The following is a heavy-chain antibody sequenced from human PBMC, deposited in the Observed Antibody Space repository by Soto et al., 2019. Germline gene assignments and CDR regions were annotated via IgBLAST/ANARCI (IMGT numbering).Heavy chain of an antibody. V-gene: IGHV1-3*01. CDR1: GYTFTNYA. Sequence: QVQLVQSGAEVKKPGASVKVSCKASGYTFTNYAMHWVRQAPGQRPEWMGWINAGNGNTKFSQRFQGRVTITRDTSANIAYMELSSLTYEDTAVYYCARAGFGSTTSCSDAFDIWGQGTMVTVSS. CDR2: INAGNGNT. D-gene: IGHD2-2*01. J-gene: IGHJ3*02. CDR3: ARAGFGSTTSCSDAFDI.